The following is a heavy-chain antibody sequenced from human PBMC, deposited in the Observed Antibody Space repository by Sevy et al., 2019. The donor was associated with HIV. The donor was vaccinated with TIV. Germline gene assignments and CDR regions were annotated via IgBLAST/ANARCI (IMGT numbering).Heavy chain of an antibody. J-gene: IGHJ6*02. CDR2: IKQDGSEK. CDR3: AREGRQWLVRRYYYYGMDV. V-gene: IGHV3-7*01. CDR1: GFTFSSYW. Sequence: GSLRLSCAASGFTFSSYWMSWVRQAPGKGLEWVANIKQDGSEKYDVDSVKGRFTISRDNAKNSLYLQMNSLRAEDTAVYYCAREGRQWLVRRYYYYGMDVWGQGTTVTVSS. D-gene: IGHD6-19*01.